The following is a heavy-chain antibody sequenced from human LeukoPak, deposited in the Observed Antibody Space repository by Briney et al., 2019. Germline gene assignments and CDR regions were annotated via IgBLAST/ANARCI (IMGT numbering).Heavy chain of an antibody. J-gene: IGHJ4*02. V-gene: IGHV4-59*08. CDR1: GGSISGYY. D-gene: IGHD3-3*01. CDR2: ISYSGST. Sequence: SETLSLTCTVSGGSISGYYWSWIRQPPGKGLEWVGYISYSGSTYYNPSLMSRVTILVDTSKNQFSLKLSSVTAADTAVYYCASGTSTYYELYFWSQGTLVTVSS. CDR3: ASGTSTYYELYF.